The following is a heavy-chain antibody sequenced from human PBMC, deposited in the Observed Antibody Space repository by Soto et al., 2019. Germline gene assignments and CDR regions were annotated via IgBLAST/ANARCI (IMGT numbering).Heavy chain of an antibody. CDR2: IYYSGST. CDR1: GVSISSYY. D-gene: IGHD2-15*01. J-gene: IGHJ4*02. V-gene: IGHV4-59*01. Sequence: QVQLQESGPGLVKPSETLSLTCTVSGVSISSYYWSWIRQPPGKGLEWIGYIYYSGSTNYTPSLKTRVTISVDPSKNQSCLKLSSVTAADTAVDYCASARGGYIDYWGQGTLVTVSS. CDR3: ASARGGYIDY.